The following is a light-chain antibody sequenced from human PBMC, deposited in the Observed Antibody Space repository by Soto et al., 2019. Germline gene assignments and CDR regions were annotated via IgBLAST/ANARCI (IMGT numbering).Light chain of an antibody. CDR2: GAS. CDR3: QQSYSTPPLT. V-gene: IGKV1-39*01. Sequence: DIETTQSPSSLSESVGDTVTITCRASQGIKSYLYWYQQKPGKAPKLLISGASSLQSGVPSRFSGSGSGTDFTLTISSLQPEDYATYYCQQSYSTPPLTFGGGTKVEIK. CDR1: QGIKSY. J-gene: IGKJ4*01.